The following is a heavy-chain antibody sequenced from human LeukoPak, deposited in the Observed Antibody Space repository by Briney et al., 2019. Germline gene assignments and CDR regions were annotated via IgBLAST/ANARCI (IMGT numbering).Heavy chain of an antibody. Sequence: GGSLRLSCAASGFTFSSYGMHWVRQAPGKGLEWVAVISYDGSNKYYADSVKGRFTISRDNSKNTLYLQMNSLRAEDTAVYYCAKDVAPYSSSWYGYFQHWGQGTLVTVSS. V-gene: IGHV3-30*18. D-gene: IGHD6-13*01. J-gene: IGHJ1*01. CDR3: AKDVAPYSSSWYGYFQH. CDR2: ISYDGSNK. CDR1: GFTFSSYG.